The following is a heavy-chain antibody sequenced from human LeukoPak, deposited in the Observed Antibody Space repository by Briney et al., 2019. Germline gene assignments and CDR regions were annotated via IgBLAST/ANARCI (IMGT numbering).Heavy chain of an antibody. J-gene: IGHJ6*02. CDR3: ARHEELPPRSYYYYGMDV. CDR2: IYYSGST. V-gene: IGHV4-59*08. CDR1: GGSISSYY. Sequence: SETLSLTCTVSGGSISSYYWSWIRQPPGKGLEWIGYIYYSGSTNYNPSLKSRVTISVDTSKNQFSLKLSSVTAAGTAVYYCARHEELPPRSYYYYGMDVWGQGTTVTVSS. D-gene: IGHD1-26*01.